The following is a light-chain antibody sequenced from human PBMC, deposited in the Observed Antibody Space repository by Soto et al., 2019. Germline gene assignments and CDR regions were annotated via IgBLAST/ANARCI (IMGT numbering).Light chain of an antibody. CDR1: SSNIGNNY. CDR3: GTWDSSMSDNYV. V-gene: IGLV1-51*01. Sequence: QSVLTQPPSVSAAPGQKVTISCSGSSSNIGNNYVSWYQQLPGTAPKLLIYDNNKQPSGIPDRFSGSKSGTSATLGITGLQTGDEADYYCGTWDSSMSDNYVFGTGTKSPS. J-gene: IGLJ1*01. CDR2: DNN.